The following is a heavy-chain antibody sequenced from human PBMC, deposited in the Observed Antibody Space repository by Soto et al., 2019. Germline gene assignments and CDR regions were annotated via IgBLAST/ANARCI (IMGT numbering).Heavy chain of an antibody. CDR3: ARMFKEYCSSTSCLHYYYYMNV. J-gene: IGHJ6*03. CDR2: ISAYNGNT. Sequence: GASVKVSCKASGYTFTSYGIGWVRQAPGQGLEWMGWISAYNGNTNYAQKLQGRVNMTTDTSTSTAYMELRSLRSDDTAVYYCARMFKEYCSSTSCLHYYYYMNVWGKGTTVTVSS. CDR1: GYTFTSYG. D-gene: IGHD2-2*01. V-gene: IGHV1-18*01.